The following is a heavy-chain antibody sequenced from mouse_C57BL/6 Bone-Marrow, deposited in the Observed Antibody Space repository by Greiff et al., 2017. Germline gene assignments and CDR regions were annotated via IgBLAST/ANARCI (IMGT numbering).Heavy chain of an antibody. V-gene: IGHV1-81*01. Sequence: VQLQQSGAELARPGASVKLSCKASGYTFTSYGISWVKQRTGQGLDWIGEIYPRSGNTYYNEKFKGKATLTADKSSSTASMELRSLTSEDSAVYFCARRGYDIAYWGQGTLVTVSA. D-gene: IGHD2-14*01. CDR3: ARRGYDIAY. CDR1: GYTFTSYG. CDR2: IYPRSGNT. J-gene: IGHJ3*01.